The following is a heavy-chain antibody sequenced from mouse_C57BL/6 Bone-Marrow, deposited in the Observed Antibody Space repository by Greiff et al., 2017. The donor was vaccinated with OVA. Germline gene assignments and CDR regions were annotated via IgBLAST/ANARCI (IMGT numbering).Heavy chain of an antibody. CDR2: ICHGSGST. CDR1: GYTFTSYS. D-gene: IGHD2-1*01. CDR3: ARAYGRSAYYLDD. J-gene: IGHJ2*01. Sequence: VQLQQPGAGLVKPGASVKLSCTASGYTFTSYSITWVKQRPGQGLEWIGDICHGSGSTYYNEKFKSQVTLTVDTSSSTAYMQLSSLTSEDSAVYYCARAYGRSAYYLDDWGQGTTLTVSS. V-gene: IGHV1-55*01.